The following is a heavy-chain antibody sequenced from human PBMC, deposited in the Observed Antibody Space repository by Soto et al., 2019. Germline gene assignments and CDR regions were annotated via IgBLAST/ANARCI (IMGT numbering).Heavy chain of an antibody. CDR1: GGSISSFY. D-gene: IGHD3-10*01. CDR2: INHRGST. Sequence: SETLYLTCTVPGGSISSFYWSWIRQPPGQGLEWIGEINHRGSTNYNPALKSRVTISVDTSKNQFSLKRSSVTAADTAVYYCARARSGEGFGELLDPYYGMDVWCKGTTVP. J-gene: IGHJ6*04. CDR3: ARARSGEGFGELLDPYYGMDV. V-gene: IGHV4-34*01.